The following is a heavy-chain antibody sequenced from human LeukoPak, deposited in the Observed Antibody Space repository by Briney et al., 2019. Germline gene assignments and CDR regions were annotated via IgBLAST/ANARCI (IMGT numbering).Heavy chain of an antibody. CDR3: ARDQSGIFGVLGLSNNWFDP. D-gene: IGHD3-3*01. V-gene: IGHV4-59*11. Sequence: SETLSLTCTVSGGSISSHYWSWIRQPPGKGLEWIGYIYYSGSTNYNPSLKSRVTISVDTSKNQFSLKLSSVTAADTAVYYCARDQSGIFGVLGLSNNWFDPWGQGTLVTVSS. CDR1: GGSISSHY. J-gene: IGHJ5*02. CDR2: IYYSGST.